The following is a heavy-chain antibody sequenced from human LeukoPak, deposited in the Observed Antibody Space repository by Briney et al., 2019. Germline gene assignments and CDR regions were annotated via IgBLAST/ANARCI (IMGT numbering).Heavy chain of an antibody. CDR2: IYDSGST. Sequence: PSETLSLTCTVSDGSISSYYWSWIRQPPGKGLEWIGHIYDSGSTNYNPSLKSRVAISVDTSKNQFSLKLSSVTAADTAVYYCAREFSWSGFFDYWGQGTLVTVSS. CDR3: AREFSWSGFFDY. J-gene: IGHJ4*02. CDR1: DGSISSYY. V-gene: IGHV4-59*01. D-gene: IGHD3-3*01.